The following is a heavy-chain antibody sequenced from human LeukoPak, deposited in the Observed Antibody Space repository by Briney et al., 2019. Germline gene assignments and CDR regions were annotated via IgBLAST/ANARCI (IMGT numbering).Heavy chain of an antibody. V-gene: IGHV1-46*02. CDR1: GYTFNTYY. J-gene: IGHJ4*02. CDR3: ASEIPASGKFDS. CDR2: SNPSGDFT. Sequence: ASVKVSCKASGYTFNTYYIHWVRQAPGQGLEWMGVSNPSGDFTSYAQNFQGRITVTRDMSTRTAYMEMSSLRSEDTAVYFCASEIPASGKFDSWGQGALVTVSS. D-gene: IGHD6-13*01.